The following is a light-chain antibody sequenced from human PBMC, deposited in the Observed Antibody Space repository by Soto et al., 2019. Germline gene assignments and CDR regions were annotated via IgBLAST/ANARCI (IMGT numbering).Light chain of an antibody. J-gene: IGLJ1*01. CDR1: SSDVGAYNY. V-gene: IGLV2-14*01. CDR2: EVS. Sequence: QSVLTQPASVSGSPGQPITISCSGSSSDVGAYNYVSWYQQHPGKAPKLMIYEVSNRPLGVSDRFSGSKSGNTASLTISGLPAEDVAYYYCNSYTSTSTYVFGTGTKATVL. CDR3: NSYTSTSTYV.